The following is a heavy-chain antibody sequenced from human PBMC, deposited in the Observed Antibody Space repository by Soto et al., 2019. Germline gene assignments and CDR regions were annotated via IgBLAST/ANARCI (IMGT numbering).Heavy chain of an antibody. CDR3: AKDPQNGSPDA. D-gene: IGHD3-10*01. CDR1: GFIFDNYA. J-gene: IGHJ5*02. Sequence: VGSLRLSCASSGFIFDNYAMNCVRQAPGKWLEWVSTIDKEGVGTHYADSVKGRFTISRDNSRKTLYLQMNSLRADDTAIYYCAKDPQNGSPDAWGLGTLVTVS. CDR2: IDKEGVGT. V-gene: IGHV3-23*01.